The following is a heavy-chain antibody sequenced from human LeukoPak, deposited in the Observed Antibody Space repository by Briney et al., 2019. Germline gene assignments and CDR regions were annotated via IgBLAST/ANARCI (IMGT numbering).Heavy chain of an antibody. CDR3: ARDLGQYYDASDNWFDP. CDR2: INSDGINT. D-gene: IGHD3-22*01. V-gene: IGHV3-74*01. CDR1: GFTFSNYW. J-gene: IGHJ5*02. Sequence: GGSLRLSCAASGFTFSNYWMHWVRHAPGKGLVWVSRINSDGINTSYADSVKGRFTISRDNAKNTLNLQMNSLRAEDTAVYYCARDLGQYYDASDNWFDPWGQGTLVTVSS.